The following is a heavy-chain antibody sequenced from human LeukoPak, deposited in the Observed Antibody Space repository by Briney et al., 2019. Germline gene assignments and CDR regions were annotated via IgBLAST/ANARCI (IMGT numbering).Heavy chain of an antibody. CDR3: ARPRGYCGGDCYSDY. J-gene: IGHJ4*02. CDR2: IIPIFGTA. Sequence: SVKVSCKASGGTFSSYAISWVRQAPGQGLEWMGRIIPIFGTANYAQKFQGRVTITTDESTSTAYMELSSLRSDDTAVYYCARPRGYCGGDCYSDYWGQGTLVTVSS. D-gene: IGHD2-21*01. CDR1: GGTFSSYA. V-gene: IGHV1-69*05.